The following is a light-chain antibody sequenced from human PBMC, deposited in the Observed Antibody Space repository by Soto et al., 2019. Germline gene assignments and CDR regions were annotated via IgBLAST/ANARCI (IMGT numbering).Light chain of an antibody. CDR2: KAS. V-gene: IGKV1-5*03. J-gene: IGKJ1*01. CDR1: QTISSP. Sequence: DIQMTQSPSTLSASVGDRVTITCRASQTISSPLAWYQQKPGTAPNFLIYKASSLESGVPSRFSGSGSGTEFTLTISSVEPDDFAAYDCQQYSSFWTFGQGTKVEIK. CDR3: QQYSSFWT.